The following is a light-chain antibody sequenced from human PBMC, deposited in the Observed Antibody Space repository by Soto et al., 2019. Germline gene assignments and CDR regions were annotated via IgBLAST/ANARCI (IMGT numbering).Light chain of an antibody. CDR3: QQYNTYPWT. Sequence: DIQLTQSPSTLSASGGDRLTITCRASQSIYKWLAWYQQKPGKAPKLLIYDASNLQRGVPSRFSGSGSGTEFTLTISSLQPDEFATYYCQQYNTYPWTFGQGTKVDIK. J-gene: IGKJ1*01. V-gene: IGKV1-5*01. CDR2: DAS. CDR1: QSIYKW.